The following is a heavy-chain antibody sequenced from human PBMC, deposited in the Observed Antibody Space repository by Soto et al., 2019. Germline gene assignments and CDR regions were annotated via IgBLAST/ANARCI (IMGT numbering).Heavy chain of an antibody. J-gene: IGHJ6*02. V-gene: IGHV1-69*06. CDR1: GGTFSSYA. D-gene: IGHD6-13*01. CDR3: AAPYSSSWYYYGMDV. CDR2: IIPIFGTA. Sequence: SVKVSCKASGGTFSSYAISWVRQAPGQGLEWMGGIIPIFGTANYAQKLQGRVTITADKSTSTAYMELSSLGSEDTAVYYCAAPYSSSWYYYGMDVWRQGTTVTASS.